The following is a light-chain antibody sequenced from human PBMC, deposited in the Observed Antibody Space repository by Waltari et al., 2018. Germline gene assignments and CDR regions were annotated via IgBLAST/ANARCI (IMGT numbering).Light chain of an antibody. V-gene: IGKV3-15*01. J-gene: IGKJ1*01. CDR1: QSAGGN. Sequence: EIVLTQSPGTLSVSPGERANLSCRASQSAGGNLAWYQQRLGQPPRLLIYGASMRTGGIPDRFSGSGSGTEFTLTISSLQSADFAVYYCYQYNVWPRTFGQGTKVEVK. CDR2: GAS. CDR3: YQYNVWPRT.